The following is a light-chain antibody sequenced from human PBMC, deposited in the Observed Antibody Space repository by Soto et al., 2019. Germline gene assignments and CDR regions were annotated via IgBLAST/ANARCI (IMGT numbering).Light chain of an antibody. Sequence: EILLSQSPGVLSLSPGQRATLTCRASQSVKTSLAWYQQKPGQPPRLLIYDASNRATGIPARFSGSGSGTDFSLTISGLEPEDVAVYFCQQRSNWPTVTFGGGTKVQI. CDR3: QQRSNWPTVT. J-gene: IGKJ4*01. CDR1: QSVKTS. V-gene: IGKV3-11*01. CDR2: DAS.